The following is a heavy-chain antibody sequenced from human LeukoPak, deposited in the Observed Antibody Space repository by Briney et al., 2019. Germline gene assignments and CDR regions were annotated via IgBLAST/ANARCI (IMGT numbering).Heavy chain of an antibody. CDR1: GYTFTSYG. J-gene: IGHJ5*02. V-gene: IGHV1-18*04. D-gene: IGHD5-12*01. CDR3: ARVMMGYSGYETYDWFDP. CDR2: ISAYNGNT. Sequence: ASVKVSCTASGYTFTSYGISWVRQAPGQGLEWMGWISAYNGNTNYAQKLQGRVTMTTDTSTSTAYMELRSLRSDDTAVYYCARVMMGYSGYETYDWFDPGAREPWSPSPQ.